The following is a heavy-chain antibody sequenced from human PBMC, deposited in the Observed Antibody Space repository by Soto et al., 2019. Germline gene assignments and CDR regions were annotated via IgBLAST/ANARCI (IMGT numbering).Heavy chain of an antibody. J-gene: IGHJ6*02. CDR1: GGSVSSGSYY. V-gene: IGHV4-61*01. CDR2: IYYSGST. D-gene: IGHD3-9*01. CDR3: AREAHYDILTGYLTWRVVHPYGMDV. Sequence: KTSETLSLTCTVSGGSVSSGSYYWSWIRQPPGKGLEWIGYIYYSGSTNYNPSLKSRVTISVDTSKNQFSLKLSSVTAADTAVYYCAREAHYDILTGYLTWRVVHPYGMDVWGQGTTVTVSS.